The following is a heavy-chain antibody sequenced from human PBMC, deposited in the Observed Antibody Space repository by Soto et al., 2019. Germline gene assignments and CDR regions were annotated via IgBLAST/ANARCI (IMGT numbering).Heavy chain of an antibody. D-gene: IGHD3-22*01. J-gene: IGHJ4*02. CDR2: ITPMIGTP. CDR3: ARDGTIYDSSAYYYHY. CDR1: GGPFSRYT. V-gene: IGHV1-69*13. Sequence: ASVKVSCEASGGPFSRYTMTWVRQAPGQGLEWMGGITPMIGTPNYAQKLQGRVTITADESTSTAYMELSSLRSEDTDMYYCARDGTIYDSSAYYYHYWGQGTLVTVSS.